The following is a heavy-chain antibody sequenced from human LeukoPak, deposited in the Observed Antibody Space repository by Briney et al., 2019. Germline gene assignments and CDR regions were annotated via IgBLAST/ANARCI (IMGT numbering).Heavy chain of an antibody. V-gene: IGHV3-33*01. J-gene: IGHJ4*02. Sequence: GRSLRLSCAASGFTFSSYGMHWVRQAPGKGLEWVAVIWYDGSNKHYADSVKGRFTISRDNSKNTLYLQMNSLRAEDTAVYYCARDRFYYGSGSRWVDYWGQGTLVTISS. CDR3: ARDRFYYGSGSRWVDY. D-gene: IGHD3-10*01. CDR1: GFTFSSYG. CDR2: IWYDGSNK.